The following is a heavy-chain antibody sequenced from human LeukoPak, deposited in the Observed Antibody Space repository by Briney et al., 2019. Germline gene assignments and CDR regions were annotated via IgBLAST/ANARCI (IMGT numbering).Heavy chain of an antibody. Sequence: SETLSLTCAVYGGSFSDYYWTWIRQPPGKGLEGLGEINHSGSTNYNPSLKSRVTISLDTSKNQFSLKLSSVTAADTAVYYCARYYDSRGYYPGTAYFQHWGQGTLVTVSS. J-gene: IGHJ1*01. D-gene: IGHD3-22*01. CDR2: INHSGST. CDR1: GGSFSDYY. V-gene: IGHV4-34*01. CDR3: ARYYDSRGYYPGTAYFQH.